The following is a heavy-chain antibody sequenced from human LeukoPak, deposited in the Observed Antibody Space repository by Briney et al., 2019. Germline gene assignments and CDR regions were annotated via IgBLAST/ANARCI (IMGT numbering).Heavy chain of an antibody. Sequence: PSGTLSLTCAVSGGSISSSNWWSWVRQPPGKGLEWIGEIYHSGSTNYNPSLKSRVTISVDTSKNQFSLKLSSVTAADTAVYYCARGAGWWGSGWYRPRDWFDPWGQGTLVTVSS. D-gene: IGHD6-19*01. V-gene: IGHV4-4*02. CDR1: GGSISSSNW. CDR3: ARGAGWWGSGWYRPRDWFDP. CDR2: IYHSGST. J-gene: IGHJ5*02.